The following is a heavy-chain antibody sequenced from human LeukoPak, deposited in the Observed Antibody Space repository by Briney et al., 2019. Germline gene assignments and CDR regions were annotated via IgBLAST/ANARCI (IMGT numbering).Heavy chain of an antibody. Sequence: GGSLRLSCAASGFTFSNYGMHWVRQAPGKGLESVSVIYSGGSTYYADSVRGRFTISRDNSKNTLYLQMNSLRVEDTAVYYCARVGGHWGQGTLVTVSS. J-gene: IGHJ4*02. CDR1: GFTFSNYG. CDR3: ARVGGH. CDR2: IYSGGST. D-gene: IGHD3-10*01. V-gene: IGHV3-53*01.